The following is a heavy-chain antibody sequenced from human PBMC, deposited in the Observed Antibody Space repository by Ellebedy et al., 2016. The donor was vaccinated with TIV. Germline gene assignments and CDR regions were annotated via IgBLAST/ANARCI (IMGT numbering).Heavy chain of an antibody. V-gene: IGHV3-30*01. J-gene: IGHJ3*02. CDR3: ARDEHSGGHDPNAFDI. CDR1: GFTFSDYA. D-gene: IGHD2-8*02. CDR2: ISYDGSNK. Sequence: PGGSLRLSCAASGFTFSDYAIHWVRQAPGKGLEWVAVISYDGSNKYYADSVEGRFTMSRDNSKNTLYLQMNSLRAEDTSVYYCARDEHSGGHDPNAFDIWGQGTMVTVSS.